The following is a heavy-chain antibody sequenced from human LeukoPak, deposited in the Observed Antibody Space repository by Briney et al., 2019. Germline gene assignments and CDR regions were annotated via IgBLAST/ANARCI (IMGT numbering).Heavy chain of an antibody. V-gene: IGHV1-8*01. D-gene: IGHD1-26*01. Sequence: VPSVKVSCKASGYTFTSYDINWVRQGTGQGLEWMGWMNPNSGNTGYAQKFQGRVTMTRNTSISTAYMELSSLRPEDTAVYYCARAGDLGGATCAYWGQGTLVTVSS. CDR1: GYTFTSYD. J-gene: IGHJ4*02. CDR2: MNPNSGNT. CDR3: ARAGDLGGATCAY.